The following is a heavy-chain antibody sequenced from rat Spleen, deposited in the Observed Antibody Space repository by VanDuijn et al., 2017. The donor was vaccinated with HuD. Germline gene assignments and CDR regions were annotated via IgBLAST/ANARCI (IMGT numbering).Heavy chain of an antibody. CDR3: AKKGTYYGYLYVMDA. J-gene: IGHJ4*01. Sequence: EVHLVESGGGLVQPGRSLKLSCAVSGFTFGDYYMAWVRQAPTKGLEWVTTISYDGGETYYRDSVKGRFTISRDNAKRTLYLQMDSLRSEDTATYYCAKKGTYYGYLYVMDAWGQGASVTVSS. CDR1: GFTFGDYY. V-gene: IGHV5-20*01. D-gene: IGHD1-9*01. CDR2: ISYDGGET.